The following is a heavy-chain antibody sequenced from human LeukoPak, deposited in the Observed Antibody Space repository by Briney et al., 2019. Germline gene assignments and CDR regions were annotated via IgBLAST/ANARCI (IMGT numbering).Heavy chain of an antibody. Sequence: GESLLILCRGSGYSFTSYWISWGRQLPGKGLEWMGRIDPSDSYTNYSLSFQSHVTISAEKSISTAYLQWSSLKASDTAMYYCARLEEQVVVWGQGTMVTVSS. D-gene: IGHD6-6*01. CDR1: GYSFTSYW. CDR3: ARLEEQVVV. CDR2: IDPSDSYT. V-gene: IGHV5-10-1*01. J-gene: IGHJ3*01.